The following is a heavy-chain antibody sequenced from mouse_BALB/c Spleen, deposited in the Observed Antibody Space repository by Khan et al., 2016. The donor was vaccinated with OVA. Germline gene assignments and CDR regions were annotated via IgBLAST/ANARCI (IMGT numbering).Heavy chain of an antibody. D-gene: IGHD2-10*01. CDR3: ARQPYYHYNIMDY. CDR2: IWSDGST. J-gene: IGHJ4*01. V-gene: IGHV2-6-1*01. CDR1: GFSLTNYG. Sequence: QVQLKESGPGLVAPSQSLSITCTISGFSLTNYGVHWVRQPPGKGLEWLVVIWSDGSTTYNSALKPRLTISKDNSKSQVFLKMNNLQTDDTAMYFCARQPYYHYNIMDYWGQGTSVTVSS.